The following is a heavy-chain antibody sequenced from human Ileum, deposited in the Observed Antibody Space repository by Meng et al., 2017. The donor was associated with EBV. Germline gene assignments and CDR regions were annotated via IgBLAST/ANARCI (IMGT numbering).Heavy chain of an antibody. J-gene: IGHJ4*02. V-gene: IGHV4-61*08. CDR2: VNYNGDS. Sequence: QVPLQPAGPGLVRPSETLSLPCTVSGASVTSSGYYWSWLRQSPGKGLEWLGYVNYNGDSTYNPSLKSRVTIFIDTSKKQFYLNLTSATAADTAIYYCARDLRVGGAFDYWGQGTLVTVSS. CDR1: GASVTSSGYY. D-gene: IGHD1-26*01. CDR3: ARDLRVGGAFDY.